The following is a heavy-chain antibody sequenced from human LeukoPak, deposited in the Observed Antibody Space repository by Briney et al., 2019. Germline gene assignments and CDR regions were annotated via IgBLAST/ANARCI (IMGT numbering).Heavy chain of an antibody. CDR2: ISSSSSNI. V-gene: IGHV3-48*01. J-gene: IGHJ4*02. CDR3: ARGSSLLATITNY. CDR1: GFTFSDYS. Sequence: GGSLRLSCAASGFTFSDYSMPWVRQAPGKGLEWVSYISSSSSNIFYPDSEKGRFTISRDNAKNSLYLQMNSLRAEDTAVYYCARGSSLLATITNYWGQGTLVTVSS. D-gene: IGHD5-12*01.